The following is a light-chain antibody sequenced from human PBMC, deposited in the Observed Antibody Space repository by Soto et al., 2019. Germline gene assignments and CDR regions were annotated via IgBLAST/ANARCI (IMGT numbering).Light chain of an antibody. CDR1: ESVLDY. J-gene: IGKJ1*01. V-gene: IGKV3-15*01. CDR3: QQYYKWPQWT. Sequence: EIVLTQSPATLSAYPGERANLSCRASESVLDYLAWFQQRPGQSPRLLIYGPATRATGIPGRFRGSGSGTEFTLTITSLQSEDFAVYYCQQYYKWPQWTIGQGTRGIS. CDR2: GPA.